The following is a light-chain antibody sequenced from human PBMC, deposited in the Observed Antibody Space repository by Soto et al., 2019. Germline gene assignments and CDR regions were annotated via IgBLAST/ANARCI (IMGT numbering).Light chain of an antibody. CDR2: GVT. CDR1: TSDIGFYDY. V-gene: IGLV2-14*01. J-gene: IGLJ1*01. CDR3: SSYSTSYFYL. Sequence: QSAQPHPASVSGSPGHSLTISCTGTTSDIGFYDYVSWYQQYPGKAPKLLIYGVTIRPSGISNRFSGSKSGSTASLTISGLRDEEEADYYCSSYSTSYFYLFGSGTKVTVL.